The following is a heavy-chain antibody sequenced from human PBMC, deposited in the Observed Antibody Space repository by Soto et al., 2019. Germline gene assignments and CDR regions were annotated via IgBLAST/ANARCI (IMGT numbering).Heavy chain of an antibody. Sequence: GGSLRLSCAASGFIFSNYGMHWVRQAPGKGLEWVAVIWYDGSNKYYADSVKGRFTISRDNSKNTLYLQMNSLRAEDTAVYYCARELDYYDSSGYYPYFDYWGQGTLVTVSS. CDR2: IWYDGSNK. CDR3: ARELDYYDSSGYYPYFDY. D-gene: IGHD3-22*01. CDR1: GFIFSNYG. V-gene: IGHV3-33*08. J-gene: IGHJ4*02.